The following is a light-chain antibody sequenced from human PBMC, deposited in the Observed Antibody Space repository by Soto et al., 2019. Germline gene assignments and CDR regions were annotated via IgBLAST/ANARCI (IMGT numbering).Light chain of an antibody. CDR3: QQYNNWPRT. CDR2: GAS. V-gene: IGKV3-15*01. CDR1: QSVSGN. J-gene: IGKJ1*01. Sequence: EIVMTQSPATLSVSPGERASLSCRASQSVSGNLAWYQQKPGQAPRLLIYGASTRATGIPARFSGSGSGTEFTLTISSLQSEDFAVYYCQQYNNWPRTFGQGTKVEIK.